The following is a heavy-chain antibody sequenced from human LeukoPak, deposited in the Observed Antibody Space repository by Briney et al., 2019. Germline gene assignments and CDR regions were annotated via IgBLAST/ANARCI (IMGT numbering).Heavy chain of an antibody. Sequence: SVRVSCKASGYTFTSYGISWVRQAPGQGLEWMGWISTYNGNTNYAQKLQGRVTMTTDTSTTTAYMELRSLRSDDTAVYYCARDYDSSGYLNYFDYWGQGTLVTVSS. CDR2: ISTYNGNT. J-gene: IGHJ4*02. CDR1: GYTFTSYG. V-gene: IGHV1-18*01. D-gene: IGHD3-22*01. CDR3: ARDYDSSGYLNYFDY.